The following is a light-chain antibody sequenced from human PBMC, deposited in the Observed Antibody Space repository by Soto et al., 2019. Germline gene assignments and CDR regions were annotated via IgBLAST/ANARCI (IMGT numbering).Light chain of an antibody. J-gene: IGKJ3*01. CDR3: QQYGSSSFT. V-gene: IGKV3-20*01. CDR1: QSVSSSY. CDR2: GAS. Sequence: EIVLTQSPGTLSLSPGERATLSCRASQSVSSSYLAWYQQKPGQAPRLFIYGASSRATGIPDRFGGSGSGTDFTLTISRLEPEDFAVYYCQQYGSSSFTFGPGTKVDIK.